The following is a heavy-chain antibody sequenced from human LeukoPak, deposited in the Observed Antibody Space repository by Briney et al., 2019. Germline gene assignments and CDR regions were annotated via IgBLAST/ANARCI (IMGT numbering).Heavy chain of an antibody. CDR2: ISGSGGST. CDR1: GFTFSNYA. Sequence: GGSLRLSCAAPGFTFSNYAMSWVRQAPGKGLEWVSGISGSGGSTYYAGSVKGRFTISRDNSKNLLYLQMNSLRVEDTAVYYCAKDRSGYQYFDADYWGQGTLVTVSS. V-gene: IGHV3-23*01. CDR3: AKDRSGYQYFDADY. J-gene: IGHJ4*02. D-gene: IGHD5-12*01.